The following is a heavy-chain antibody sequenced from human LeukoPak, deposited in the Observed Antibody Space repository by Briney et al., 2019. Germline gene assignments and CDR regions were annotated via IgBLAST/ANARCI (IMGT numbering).Heavy chain of an antibody. V-gene: IGHV3-64*01. CDR3: ARVGSYGDYDFDY. D-gene: IGHD4-17*01. CDR2: ISSNGGST. J-gene: IGHJ4*02. CDR1: GFTFSSYA. Sequence: GSLRLSCAASGFTFSSYAMHWVRQAPGKGLEYVSAISSNGGSTYYANSVKGRFTISRDNSKNTLYLQMGSLRAEDMAVYYCARVGSYGDYDFDYWGQGTLVTVSS.